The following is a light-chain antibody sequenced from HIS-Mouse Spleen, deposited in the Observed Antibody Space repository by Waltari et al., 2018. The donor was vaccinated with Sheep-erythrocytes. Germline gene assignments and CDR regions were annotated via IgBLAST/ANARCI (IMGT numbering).Light chain of an antibody. Sequence: QSALTQPRSVSGSPGQSVTISCTGTSSDVGGYNYVSWYQQHPGKAPKLMIYDVSMRPSGVPARFSGSKSGNTASLTISGLQAEDEADYYCCSYAGSYNHVFATGTKVTVL. V-gene: IGLV2-11*01. J-gene: IGLJ1*01. CDR1: SSDVGGYNY. CDR3: CSYAGSYNHV. CDR2: DVS.